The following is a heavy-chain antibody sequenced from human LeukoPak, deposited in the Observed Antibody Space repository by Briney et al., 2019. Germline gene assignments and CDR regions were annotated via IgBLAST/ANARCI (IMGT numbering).Heavy chain of an antibody. J-gene: IGHJ2*01. CDR1: GFTFSAYW. Sequence: GGSLRLSCAASGFTFSAYWMHWVRQAPGKGLVWASRLNTDGRDTRYADSVQGRFTISRDNAKNTLYLQMNSLRAEDTAVYYCARSEAVAWSFDLWGRGTLVTVSS. V-gene: IGHV3-74*01. D-gene: IGHD6-19*01. CDR3: ARSEAVAWSFDL. CDR2: LNTDGRDT.